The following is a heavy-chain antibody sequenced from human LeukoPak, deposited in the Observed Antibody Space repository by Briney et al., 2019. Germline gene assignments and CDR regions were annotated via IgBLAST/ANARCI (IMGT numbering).Heavy chain of an antibody. CDR3: TTVLGYDFWSGYYGVNY. V-gene: IGHV3-15*01. Sequence: PGGSLRLSCAASGFTFSNAWMSWVRQAPGPGLGWVGRIKSKTDGRTTDYAAPVKGRFTISRDDSKNTLYLQMNSLKTEDTAVYYCTTVLGYDFWSGYYGVNYWGQGTLVTVSS. CDR1: GFTFSNAW. D-gene: IGHD3-3*01. J-gene: IGHJ4*02. CDR2: IKSKTDGRTT.